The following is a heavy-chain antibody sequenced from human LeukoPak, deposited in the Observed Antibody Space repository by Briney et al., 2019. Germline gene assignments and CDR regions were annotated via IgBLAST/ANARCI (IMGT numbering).Heavy chain of an antibody. Sequence: SKTLSLTCTVSGGSISSYYWSWIRQPPGKGLEWIGYTYYSGSTNYNPSLKSRVTISVDTSKNQFSLKLSSVTAADTAVYYCARGGGGATNFDYWGQGTLVTVSS. CDR1: GGSISSYY. D-gene: IGHD1-26*01. J-gene: IGHJ4*02. CDR3: ARGGGGATNFDY. V-gene: IGHV4-59*01. CDR2: TYYSGST.